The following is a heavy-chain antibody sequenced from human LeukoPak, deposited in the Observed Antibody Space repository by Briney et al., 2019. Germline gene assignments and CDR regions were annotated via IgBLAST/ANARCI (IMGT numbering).Heavy chain of an antibody. D-gene: IGHD4-11*01. CDR2: IYYSGST. CDR3: ARTYSRFYYYYMDV. Sequence: SETLSLTCTVSGGSISGSSYYWGWIRQPPRKGLEWIGNIYYSGSTYYNPPLKSRVTISVDTSKNQFSLKLSSVTAADTAVYYCARTYSRFYYYYMDVWGKGTTVTVSS. J-gene: IGHJ6*03. CDR1: GGSISGSSYY. V-gene: IGHV4-39*07.